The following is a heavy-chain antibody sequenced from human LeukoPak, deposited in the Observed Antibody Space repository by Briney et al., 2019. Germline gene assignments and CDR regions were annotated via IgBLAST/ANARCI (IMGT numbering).Heavy chain of an antibody. Sequence: GGSLRLSCAASGFTLSSYWMHWVRQAPGKGLEYVSAISENGGRTYYANSVKGRFTYSRDNSKNTLYLQMDSLRAEDMAVYYSAREGGGGWAFDIWGQGTMVTVSS. CDR3: AREGGGGWAFDI. D-gene: IGHD6-19*01. J-gene: IGHJ3*02. V-gene: IGHV3-64*01. CDR1: GFTLSSYW. CDR2: ISENGGRT.